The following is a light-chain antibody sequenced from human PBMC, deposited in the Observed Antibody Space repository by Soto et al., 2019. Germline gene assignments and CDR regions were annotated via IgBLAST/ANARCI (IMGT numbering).Light chain of an antibody. V-gene: IGKV3-20*01. Sequence: ELSLPQSPCTLSLSPGERATLSCGAGESVSSSFLAWYQQKVGQAPRLLMYGASSRATGIPDRFSGSGSGTDFTLTISRLEPEDFAVYYCQQYGSSPRTFGQGTRLEIK. CDR3: QQYGSSPRT. J-gene: IGKJ5*01. CDR1: ESVSSSF. CDR2: GAS.